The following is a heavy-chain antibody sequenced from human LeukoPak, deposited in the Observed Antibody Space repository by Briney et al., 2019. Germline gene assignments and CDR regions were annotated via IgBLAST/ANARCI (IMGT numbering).Heavy chain of an antibody. D-gene: IGHD3-16*01. CDR1: GFTFSSYS. Sequence: GGSLRLSCAASGFTFSSYSMNWVRQAPGKGLEWVSYISSSSSTIYYADSVKGRFTISRDNAKNSLYLQMNSLRAEDTAVYYCARVRGGSYAHWGQGTLVTVSS. V-gene: IGHV3-48*01. CDR2: ISSSSSTI. J-gene: IGHJ4*02. CDR3: ARVRGGSYAH.